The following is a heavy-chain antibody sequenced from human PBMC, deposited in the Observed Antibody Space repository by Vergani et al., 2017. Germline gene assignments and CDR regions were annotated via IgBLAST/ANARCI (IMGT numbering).Heavy chain of an antibody. Sequence: QVQLVESGGGVVQPGRSLRLSCAASGFTFSSYAMHWVRQAPGKGLEWVAVISYDGSNKYYADSVKGRFTISRDNSKNTLYLQMNSLRAEDTAEYYCARSGSSLMTTVTTNWGQGTLVTVSS. CDR3: ARSGSSLMTTVTTN. CDR1: GFTFSSYA. V-gene: IGHV3-30*04. D-gene: IGHD4-17*01. J-gene: IGHJ4*02. CDR2: ISYDGSNK.